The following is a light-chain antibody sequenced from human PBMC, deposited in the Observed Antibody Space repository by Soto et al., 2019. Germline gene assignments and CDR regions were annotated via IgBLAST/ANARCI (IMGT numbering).Light chain of an antibody. V-gene: IGKV3-15*01. CDR2: GAS. CDR1: QTGSSKY. J-gene: IGKJ5*01. CDR3: QQHNQWPIT. Sequence: IVLTQSPGTVSLSPGERATLSCRASQTGSSKYLAWYKQKPGQAPRLLIYGASTRATGIPARFSGGGSVTEFSLTISSLQSEDSAVYYCQQHNQWPITFGQGTRLEIK.